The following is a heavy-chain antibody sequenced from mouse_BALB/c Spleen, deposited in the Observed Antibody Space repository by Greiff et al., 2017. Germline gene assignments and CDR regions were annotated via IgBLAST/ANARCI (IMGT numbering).Heavy chain of an antibody. J-gene: IGHJ2*01. CDR3: ARGIYDGYYVGY. CDR2: ISSGGST. CDR1: GFTFSSYA. D-gene: IGHD2-3*01. Sequence: EVKLVESGAGLVKPGGSLKLSCAASGFTFSSYAMSWVRQTPEKRLEWVASISSGGSTYYPDSVKGRFTISRDNARNILYLQMSSLRSEDTAMYYCARGIYDGYYVGYWGQGTTLTVSS. V-gene: IGHV5-6-5*01.